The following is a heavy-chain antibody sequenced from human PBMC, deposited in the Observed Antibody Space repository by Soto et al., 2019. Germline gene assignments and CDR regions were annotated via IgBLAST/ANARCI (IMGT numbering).Heavy chain of an antibody. V-gene: IGHV4-31*01. CDR1: GGSISSAAYY. CDR3: AREYTYGSNFFDC. Sequence: QVQLQESGPGLVKPSQTLSLSCTVSGGSISSAAYYWSWIRQHPGKGLEWIGYISHSGSTYYTTSLKSPVIISADPSKNQFSLNLTSVTAADTAVYYCAREYTYGSNFFDCWGQGALVTVSS. D-gene: IGHD5-18*01. CDR2: ISHSGST. J-gene: IGHJ4*02.